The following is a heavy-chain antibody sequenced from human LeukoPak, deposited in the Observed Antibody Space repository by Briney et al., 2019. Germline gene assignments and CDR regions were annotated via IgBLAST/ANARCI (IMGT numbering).Heavy chain of an antibody. CDR1: GFTFDDYA. Sequence: PGGSLRLSCAASGFTFDDYAMHWVRQAPGKGLEWVSLISWDGGSTYYADSVEGRFTISRDNSKNSLYLQMNSLRAEDTALYYCAKDMPSAAAGTDYYGMDVWGKGTTVTVSS. J-gene: IGHJ6*04. D-gene: IGHD6-13*01. V-gene: IGHV3-43D*04. CDR3: AKDMPSAAAGTDYYGMDV. CDR2: ISWDGGST.